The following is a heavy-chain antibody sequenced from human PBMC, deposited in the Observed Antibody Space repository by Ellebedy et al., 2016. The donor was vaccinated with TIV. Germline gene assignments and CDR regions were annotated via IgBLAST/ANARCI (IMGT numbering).Heavy chain of an antibody. CDR1: GFTFSSNW. Sequence: GESLKIPCAASGFTFSSNWMSWVRQTPGKGLEWVAYIKQDGSEKYYVDSVKGRFTISRDNAKNSLYLQMNSLRAEDTAVFYCARELAAAGFFDYWGQGTLVTVSS. D-gene: IGHD6-13*01. V-gene: IGHV3-7*01. CDR3: ARELAAAGFFDY. J-gene: IGHJ4*02. CDR2: IKQDGSEK.